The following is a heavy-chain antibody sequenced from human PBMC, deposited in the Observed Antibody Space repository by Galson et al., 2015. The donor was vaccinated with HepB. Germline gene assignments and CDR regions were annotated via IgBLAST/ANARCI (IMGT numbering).Heavy chain of an antibody. Sequence: SVKVSCKASGSTFRNYGINWVRQAPGQGLEWMGGIIPDFKTANYAQKFQGRVTITADEVTGTVYMELSSLRSEDTAIYYCTRDSDPWDDYNSLGYFAHWGQGTLVTVSS. CDR1: GSTFRNYG. CDR3: TRDSDPWDDYNSLGYFAH. CDR2: IIPDFKTA. V-gene: IGHV1-69*13. J-gene: IGHJ4*02. D-gene: IGHD5-24*01.